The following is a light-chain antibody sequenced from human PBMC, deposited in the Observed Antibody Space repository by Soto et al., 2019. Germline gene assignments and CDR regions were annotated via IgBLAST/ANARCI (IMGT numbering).Light chain of an antibody. J-gene: IGLJ3*02. CDR3: GTWESYLSVGV. V-gene: IGLV1-51*01. Sequence: QSVLTQPPSVSAAPGQTVTISCSGSGSNIGSNSVSWYQQVPGTAPKLLLYDNNKRPSGIPDRFFGSKSGTSATLGIVGLQTADEADYYCGTWESYLSVGVFGGGTQLTVL. CDR1: GSNIGSNS. CDR2: DNN.